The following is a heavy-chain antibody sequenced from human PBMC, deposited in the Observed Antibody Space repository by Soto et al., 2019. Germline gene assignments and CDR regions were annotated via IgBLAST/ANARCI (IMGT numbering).Heavy chain of an antibody. D-gene: IGHD3-3*01. J-gene: IGHJ6*03. CDR2: INHSGST. Sequence: PSETLSLTCAVYGGSFSGYYWSWFRQPPGKGLEWIGEINHSGSTNYNPSLKSRVTISVDTSKNQFSLKLSSVTAADTAVYYCARGPDYDFWSGYGLYYYMDVWGKGTTVTVSS. CDR3: ARGPDYDFWSGYGLYYYMDV. V-gene: IGHV4-34*01. CDR1: GGSFSGYY.